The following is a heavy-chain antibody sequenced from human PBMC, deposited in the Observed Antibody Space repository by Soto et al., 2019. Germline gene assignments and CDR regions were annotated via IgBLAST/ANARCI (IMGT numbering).Heavy chain of an antibody. D-gene: IGHD2-15*01. Sequence: SETLSLTCTVSGDSISSYYWNWIRQPPGKGLEWIGYIYYSGSTNYNPSLKSRVTISVDTSKSQFSLKLSSVTAADTAVYYCARGGGRGSADYYYGMDVWGQGTTVTVSS. CDR1: GDSISSYY. J-gene: IGHJ6*02. V-gene: IGHV4-59*12. CDR2: IYYSGST. CDR3: ARGGGRGSADYYYGMDV.